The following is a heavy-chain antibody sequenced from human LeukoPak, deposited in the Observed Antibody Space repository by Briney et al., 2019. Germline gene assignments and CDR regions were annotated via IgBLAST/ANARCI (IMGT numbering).Heavy chain of an antibody. CDR1: GFTFSSYV. D-gene: IGHD6-19*01. V-gene: IGHV3-23*01. CDR3: AKKTIAVAGPFDY. Sequence: GGSLRLSCAASGFTFSSYVTSWVRQAPGKGLEWVSAISGSGGSTYYVDSVKGRFTISRDNSKNALYLQMNSLRAEDTAVYYCAKKTIAVAGPFDYWGQGTLVTVSS. CDR2: ISGSGGST. J-gene: IGHJ4*02.